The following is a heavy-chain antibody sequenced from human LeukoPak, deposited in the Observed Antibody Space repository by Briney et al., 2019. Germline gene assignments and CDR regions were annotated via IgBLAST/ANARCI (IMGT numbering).Heavy chain of an antibody. CDR1: GYTFTSYD. CDR3: ARRGRTIPDV. Sequence: RASVKVSCKASGYTFTSYDINWVRQATGQGLEWMRWMNPNSGNTDYAQKFQGRVTMTMNTSISTAYMELSSLRSEDTAVYYCARRGRTIPDVWGKGTTVTVSS. V-gene: IGHV1-8*01. J-gene: IGHJ6*04. CDR2: MNPNSGNT. D-gene: IGHD3-9*01.